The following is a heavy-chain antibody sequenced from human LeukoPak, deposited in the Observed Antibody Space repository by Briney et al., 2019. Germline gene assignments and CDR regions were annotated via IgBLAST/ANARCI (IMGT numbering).Heavy chain of an antibody. CDR3: PTRSGYYTRDY. J-gene: IGHJ4*02. Sequence: ASVKVSCKVSGYTLTELSMHWVRQAPGKGLEWMGGFNPEDGETIYAQKFQGRVTMTEDTSTDTAYMELSSLRSEDTAVYHCPTRSGYYTRDYWGQGTLVTVSS. CDR2: FNPEDGET. CDR1: GYTLTELS. D-gene: IGHD3-22*01. V-gene: IGHV1-24*01.